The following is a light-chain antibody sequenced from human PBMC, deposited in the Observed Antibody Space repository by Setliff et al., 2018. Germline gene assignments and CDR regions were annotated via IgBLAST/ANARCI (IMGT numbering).Light chain of an antibody. V-gene: IGLV2-23*02. CDR1: SSDVGVHNY. J-gene: IGLJ1*01. CDR3: CSYAGSYTFFYV. CDR2: DVS. Sequence: QSVLTQPASVSGSPGQSITISCTGTSSDVGVHNYVSWYQQHPAKAPKLMIYDVSNRPSGVSNRFSGSKSGNTASLTISGLQAEDEADYYCCSYAGSYTFFYVCGTGTKVTVL.